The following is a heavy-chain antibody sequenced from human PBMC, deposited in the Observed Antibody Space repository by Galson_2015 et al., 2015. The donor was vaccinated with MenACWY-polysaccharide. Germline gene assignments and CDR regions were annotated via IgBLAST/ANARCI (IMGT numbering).Heavy chain of an antibody. CDR1: GFTFSNYY. V-gene: IGHV3-7*04. CDR3: AKDRHWTHFDC. J-gene: IGHJ4*02. D-gene: IGHD3/OR15-3a*01. CDR2: IEQDGSDQ. Sequence: SLRLSCAASGFTFSNYYMSWVRQAPGKELEWLGNIEQDGSDQYYVDSVRGRFTFSRDNAKNLLYLQMNSLRDEDTAVYYCAKDRHWTHFDCWGQGTLVTVSS.